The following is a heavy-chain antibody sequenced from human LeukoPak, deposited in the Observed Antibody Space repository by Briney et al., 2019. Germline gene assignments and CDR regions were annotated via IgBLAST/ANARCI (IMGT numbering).Heavy chain of an antibody. CDR1: GGSISSGDSY. Sequence: SETLSLTCTVSGGSISSGDSYWSWIRQPPGKGLELIGYIYYSGSTYYNPSLKSRSTMSVDTSKNQLSLKLSSVTAADTAVYYCARVPYYGSGSYYTLGAFDIWGQGTTVTVSS. CDR3: ARVPYYGSGSYYTLGAFDI. CDR2: IYYSGST. J-gene: IGHJ3*02. V-gene: IGHV4-30-4*01. D-gene: IGHD3-10*01.